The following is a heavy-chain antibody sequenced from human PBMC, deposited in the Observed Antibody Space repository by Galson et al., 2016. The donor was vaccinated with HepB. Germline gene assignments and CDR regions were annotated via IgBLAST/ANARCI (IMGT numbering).Heavy chain of an antibody. J-gene: IGHJ4*02. V-gene: IGHV3-15*07. D-gene: IGHD2-2*01. CDR2: SKSKNDGGAI. Sequence: SLRLSCAVSGFTFNNAWMNWVRQALGKGLEWVGRSKSKNDGGAIDYAAPVEGRFTISRDDSRNSVYLQMDSLRADDTAVYFCATLGFCGTTTCNFWGQGTLVTVSS. CDR1: GFTFNNAW. CDR3: ATLGFCGTTTCNF.